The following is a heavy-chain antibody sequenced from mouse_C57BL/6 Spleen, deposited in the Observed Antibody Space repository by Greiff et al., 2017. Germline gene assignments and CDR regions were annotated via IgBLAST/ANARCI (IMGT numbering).Heavy chain of an antibody. J-gene: IGHJ2*01. Sequence: VQLQQSGAELVRPGASVTLSCKASGYTFTDYEMHWVKQTPVHGLEWIGAIDPETGGTAYNQKFKGKAILTADKSSSTAYMELRSLTSEDSAVYYCTRNYYDYSFDYWGQGTTLTVSS. CDR3: TRNYYDYSFDY. CDR2: IDPETGGT. V-gene: IGHV1-15*01. D-gene: IGHD2-4*01. CDR1: GYTFTDYE.